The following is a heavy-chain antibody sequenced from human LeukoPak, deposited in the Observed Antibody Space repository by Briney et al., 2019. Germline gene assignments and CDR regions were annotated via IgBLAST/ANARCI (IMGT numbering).Heavy chain of an antibody. J-gene: IGHJ4*02. CDR2: IYHSGST. V-gene: IGHV4-4*02. Sequence: SETLSLTCAVSGGSISSSNWRSWVRQRPGKGLEWIGEIYHSGSTNYDPSLKSRDTISVDKAKNQFSLKLSYVTAADTAVYYCARDSDSTSYLTNWGQGTLVTVSS. CDR3: ARDSDSTSYLTN. CDR1: GGSISSSNW. D-gene: IGHD2-2*01.